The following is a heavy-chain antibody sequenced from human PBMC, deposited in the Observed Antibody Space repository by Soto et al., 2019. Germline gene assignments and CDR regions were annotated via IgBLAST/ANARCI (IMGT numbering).Heavy chain of an antibody. Sequence: PGGSLRLSCAASGFTFSSYAMSWVRQAPGKGLEWVSAISGSGGSTYYADSVKGRFTISRDNSKNTLYLQMNSLRAEDTAVYYCAKGIVVVTATRSGESYYYYYGMDVWGQGTTVTVSS. CDR1: GFTFSSYA. J-gene: IGHJ6*02. D-gene: IGHD2-21*02. V-gene: IGHV3-23*01. CDR3: AKGIVVVTATRSGESYYYYYGMDV. CDR2: ISGSGGST.